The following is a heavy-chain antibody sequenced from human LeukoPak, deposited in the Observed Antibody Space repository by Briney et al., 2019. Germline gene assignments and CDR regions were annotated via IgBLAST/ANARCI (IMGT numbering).Heavy chain of an antibody. Sequence: GASVKVSCKASGYTFTSYDINWVRQATGQGLEWMGWMNPNSGNTGYAQKFQGRVTITRNTSISTAYMELSSLRSEDTAVYYCARVVRGYSGYHTGWFDPWGQGTLVTVSS. CDR2: MNPNSGNT. CDR3: ARVVRGYSGYHTGWFDP. V-gene: IGHV1-8*03. D-gene: IGHD5-12*01. CDR1: GYTFTSYD. J-gene: IGHJ5*02.